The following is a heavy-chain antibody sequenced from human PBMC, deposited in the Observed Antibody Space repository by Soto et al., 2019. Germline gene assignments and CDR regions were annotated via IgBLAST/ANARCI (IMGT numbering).Heavy chain of an antibody. CDR3: VRPRPSGENYGMDV. CDR1: GLTVSHNY. V-gene: IGHV3-53*01. J-gene: IGHJ6*02. CDR2: LYTEGTT. D-gene: IGHD3-16*01. Sequence: EVQLVESGGGLIQPGGSLRLSCVASGLTVSHNYMAWVRQAPEMGLEWVSILYTEGTTYYADSVKGRFTISRDSSKNTLFLQMDSLRAEXXXXXYCVRPRPSGENYGMDVWGQGT.